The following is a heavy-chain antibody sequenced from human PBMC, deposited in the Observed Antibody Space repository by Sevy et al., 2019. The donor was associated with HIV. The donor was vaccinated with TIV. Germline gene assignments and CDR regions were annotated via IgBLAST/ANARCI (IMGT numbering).Heavy chain of an antibody. CDR3: AKRDLNHQFLLDF. J-gene: IGHJ4*02. Sequence: GGSLRLSCEASGFTFDRYFMHWVRQAPGKGLEWLAVISGDGSDTSYADSLRGRFTISRDNSKNTLFLQMNRLGTEDTAVYFCAKRDLNHQFLLDFWGQGTLVTVSS. D-gene: IGHD2-21*01. CDR2: ISGDGSDT. CDR1: GFTFDRYF. V-gene: IGHV3-30*18.